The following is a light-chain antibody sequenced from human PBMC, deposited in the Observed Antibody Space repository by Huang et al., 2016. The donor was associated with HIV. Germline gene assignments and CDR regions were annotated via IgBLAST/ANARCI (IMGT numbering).Light chain of an antibody. CDR2: AS. V-gene: IGKV1-39*01. J-gene: IGKJ1*01. CDR1: QSVGNS. Sequence: DIQMTQSPSSLSASVGDRVTITCRTSQSVGNSLNWYQQKPGKAPELPIYASSLQAWVSSRFSGSGSGTDFTLFISSLQPEDFATYYCQQSYISPWTFGQGTKVDLK. CDR3: QQSYISPWT.